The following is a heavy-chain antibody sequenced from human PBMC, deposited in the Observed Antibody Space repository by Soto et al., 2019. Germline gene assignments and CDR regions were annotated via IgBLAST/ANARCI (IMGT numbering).Heavy chain of an antibody. CDR1: GFAFNTYS. Sequence: GGSLRLSCAASGFAFNTYSMHWVRQAPGRGLEWVAVISYDGSNKFYADSVKGRFTIPRDNSKNTLYLEMNSLRGEDTAVYYCAKVSPMGYFFDFWGQGTLVTVSS. CDR3: AKVSPMGYFFDF. CDR2: ISYDGSNK. V-gene: IGHV3-30-3*01. J-gene: IGHJ4*02.